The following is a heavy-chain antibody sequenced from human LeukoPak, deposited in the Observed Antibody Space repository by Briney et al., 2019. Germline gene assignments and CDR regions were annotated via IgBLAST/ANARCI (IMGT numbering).Heavy chain of an antibody. V-gene: IGHV1-69*13. CDR1: GGTFSSYA. CDR3: ARRGLLWFGELLSDSYYYGMDV. CDR2: IIPIFGTA. Sequence: SVKVSCKASGGTFSSYAISWVRQAPGQGLEWMGGIIPIFGTANYAQKFQGRVTITADESTSTAYMELSSLRSEDTAVYYCARRGLLWFGELLSDSYYYGMDVWGQGTTVTVSS. J-gene: IGHJ6*02. D-gene: IGHD3-10*01.